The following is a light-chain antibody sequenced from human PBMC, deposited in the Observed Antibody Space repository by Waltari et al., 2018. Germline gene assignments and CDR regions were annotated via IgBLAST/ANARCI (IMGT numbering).Light chain of an antibody. J-gene: IGKJ1*01. CDR1: QSVRTY. Sequence: EIVLTQSPATLSLSPGERATLSCRASQSVRTYLAWYQQKPGQAPRLLIYDAATRATATPARFSGSGSGTDFTLTISSLEPEDFAVYYCQLRSKWLRTFGQGTKVEV. CDR3: QLRSKWLRT. CDR2: DAA. V-gene: IGKV3-11*01.